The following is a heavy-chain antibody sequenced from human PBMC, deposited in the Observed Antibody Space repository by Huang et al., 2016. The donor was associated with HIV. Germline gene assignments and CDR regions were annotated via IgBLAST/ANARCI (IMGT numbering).Heavy chain of an antibody. D-gene: IGHD6-19*01. J-gene: IGHJ4*02. CDR3: AREKAADSAWYGVYYFDY. CDR2: INHIGKT. V-gene: IGHV4-34*01. Sequence: QVQLRQWGAGLVKPSETLSLTCAVYGGSFSGYYWTWIRQSPGKGLEWIGEINHIGKTNYQPSLKSRVTISKDTAKNKFSLQLTSVSAADTGVYFCAREKAADSAWYGVYYFDYWGEGALVTVTS. CDR1: GGSFSGYY.